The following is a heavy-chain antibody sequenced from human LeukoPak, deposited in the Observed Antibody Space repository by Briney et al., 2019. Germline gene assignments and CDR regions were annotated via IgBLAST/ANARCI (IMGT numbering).Heavy chain of an antibody. CDR3: ASSIVAAGSLDY. CDR2: TYYGSQWYN. Sequence: SQTLSLTCAISGDSISSNSAAWNWIRQSPSRGLEWLGRTYYGSQWYNDYAVSVKSRITINPDTSKNQFSLQLNSVTPEDTAVYYCASSIVAAGSLDYWGQGTLVTVSS. D-gene: IGHD6-13*01. V-gene: IGHV6-1*01. CDR1: GDSISSNSAA. J-gene: IGHJ4*02.